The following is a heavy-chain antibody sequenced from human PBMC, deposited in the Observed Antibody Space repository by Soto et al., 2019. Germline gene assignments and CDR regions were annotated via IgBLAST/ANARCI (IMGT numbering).Heavy chain of an antibody. CDR2: INPSGGST. V-gene: IGHV1-46*01. J-gene: IGHJ6*02. CDR1: GYTFTSYY. CDR3: AALFRYCSSTSCRYGMDV. D-gene: IGHD2-2*01. Sequence: ASVKVSCKASGYTFTSYYMHWVRQAPGQGLEWMGIINPSGGSTSYAQEFQGRVTMTRDTSTSTVYMELSSLRSEDTAVYYCAALFRYCSSTSCRYGMDVWGQGTTVTVSS.